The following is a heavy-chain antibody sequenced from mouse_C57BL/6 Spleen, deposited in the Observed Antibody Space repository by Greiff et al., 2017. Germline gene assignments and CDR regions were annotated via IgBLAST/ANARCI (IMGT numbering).Heavy chain of an antibody. CDR3: ARSNYCGSSNWYFDV. CDR1: GYTFTSYW. D-gene: IGHD1-1*01. V-gene: IGHV1-72*01. Sequence: QVQLQQPGAELVKPGASVKLSCKASGYTFTSYWMHWVKQRPGRGLEWIGRIDPNRGGTKYNEKFKSKATLTVDKAYSTAYMQLSSLTSEDSAVYYCARSNYCGSSNWYFDVWGTGTTVTVSS. CDR2: IDPNRGGT. J-gene: IGHJ1*03.